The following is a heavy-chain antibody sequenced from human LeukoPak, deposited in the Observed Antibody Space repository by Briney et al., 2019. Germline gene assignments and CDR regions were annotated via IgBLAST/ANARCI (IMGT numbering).Heavy chain of an antibody. V-gene: IGHV3-9*01. Sequence: GGSLRLSCAASGFTFDDYAMHWVRQAPGKGLEWVSGISWNSGSIGYADSVKGRFTISRDNAKNTLYLQMNSLRAEDTAVYYCARDWFHAIDYWGQGTLVTVSS. D-gene: IGHD2/OR15-2a*01. J-gene: IGHJ4*02. CDR3: ARDWFHAIDY. CDR1: GFTFDDYA. CDR2: ISWNSGSI.